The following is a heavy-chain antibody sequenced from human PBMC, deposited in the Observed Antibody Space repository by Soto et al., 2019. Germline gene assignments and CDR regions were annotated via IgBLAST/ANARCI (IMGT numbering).Heavy chain of an antibody. CDR2: LTGSSSNI. CDR1: GFSFRNYA. J-gene: IGHJ4*02. Sequence: GSLRLSCAASGFSFRNYAMSWVRQAPGKGLEWISTLTGSSSNIYYADSVKGRFAISRDNSRNTLYLQMNSLTAEDTAVYYCANGRATYGLLTHDYWGQGTLVTVSS. V-gene: IGHV3-23*01. D-gene: IGHD3-10*01. CDR3: ANGRATYGLLTHDY.